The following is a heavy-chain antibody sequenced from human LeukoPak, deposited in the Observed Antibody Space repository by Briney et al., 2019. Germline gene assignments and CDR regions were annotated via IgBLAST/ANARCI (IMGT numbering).Heavy chain of an antibody. CDR2: IYYSGST. V-gene: IGHV4-59*01. D-gene: IGHD3-10*01. CDR3: ARSPSPIWFGEFQIYFDY. CDR1: GGSISSYY. Sequence: SETLSLTCTVSGGSISSYYWSWIRQPPGKGLEWIGYIYYSGSTNYNPSLKSRVTISVDTSKNQFSLKLSSVTAADTAVYYCARSPSPIWFGEFQIYFDYWGQGTLVTVSS. J-gene: IGHJ4*02.